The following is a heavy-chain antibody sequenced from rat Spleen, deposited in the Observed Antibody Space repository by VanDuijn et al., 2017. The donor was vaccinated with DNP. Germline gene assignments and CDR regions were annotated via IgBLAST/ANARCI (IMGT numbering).Heavy chain of an antibody. D-gene: IGHD5-1*01. J-gene: IGHJ2*01. CDR2: MWNGGGT. Sequence: VQLVESGGGPAQPGRSLKLSCVASGFIFSNYWMTWIRQPPGKGLEWMGAMWNGGGTDYNSAFKSRLSISRDTSKSQVFLKMNSLQTEDTAKYFCARHNWELYFDYWGQGVMVTVSS. CDR3: ARHNWELYFDY. V-gene: IGHV2-64*01. CDR1: GFIFSNYW.